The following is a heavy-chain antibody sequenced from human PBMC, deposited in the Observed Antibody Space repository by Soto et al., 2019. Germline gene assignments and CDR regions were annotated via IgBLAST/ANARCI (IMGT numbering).Heavy chain of an antibody. CDR2: IYYSGST. V-gene: IGHV4-59*01. J-gene: IGHJ6*02. CDR1: GGSISSYY. D-gene: IGHD5-18*01. CDR3: ARSPDTASYYGMDV. Sequence: SQTLSLTCTVSGGSISSYYWSWIRQPPGKGLEWIGYIYYSGSTNYNPSLKSRVTISVDTSKNQFSLKLSSVTAADTAVYYCARSPDTASYYGMDVWGQGTTVTVSS.